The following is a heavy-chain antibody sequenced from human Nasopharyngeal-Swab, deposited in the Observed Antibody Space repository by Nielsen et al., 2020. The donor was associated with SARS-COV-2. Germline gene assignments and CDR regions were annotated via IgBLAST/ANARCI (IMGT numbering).Heavy chain of an antibody. CDR2: INHSGST. V-gene: IGHV4-34*01. D-gene: IGHD6-19*01. J-gene: IGHJ4*02. CDR3: ARGSRSGINNYSSGWYFFDY. Sequence: WIRQPPGKGLEWIGEINHSGSTNYNPSLKSRVTISVDTSNNQFSLKLSSVTAADTDVYYCARGSRSGINNYSSGWYFFDYWGQGALVTVSS.